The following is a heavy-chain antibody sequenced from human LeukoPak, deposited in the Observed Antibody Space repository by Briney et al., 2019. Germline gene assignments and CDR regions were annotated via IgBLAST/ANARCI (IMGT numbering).Heavy chain of an antibody. CDR2: INHSGST. CDR1: GGSFSGYY. CDR3: ARQTSAAGPHLGY. Sequence: SETLSLTCAVYGGSFSGYYWSWIRQPPGKGLEWIGEINHSGSTNYNPSLKSRVTISVDTSKNQFSLKLSSVTAADTAVYYCARQTSAAGPHLGYWGQGTLVTVSS. J-gene: IGHJ4*02. D-gene: IGHD6-13*01. V-gene: IGHV4-34*01.